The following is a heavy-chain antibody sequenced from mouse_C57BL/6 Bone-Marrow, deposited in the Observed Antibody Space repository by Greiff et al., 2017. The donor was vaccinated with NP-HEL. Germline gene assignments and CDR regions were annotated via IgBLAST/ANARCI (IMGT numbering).Heavy chain of an antibody. CDR2: IDPNSGGT. V-gene: IGHV1-72*01. CDR3: AGYCYGSGGWYFAV. J-gene: IGHJ1*03. CDR1: GYTFTSYW. D-gene: IGHD1-1*01. Sequence: QVQLQQPGADLVKPGASVKLSCKASGYTFTSYWMHWVKQRPGRGLEWIGRIDPNSGGTKFNEKFKTKATLTVDKPSSTAYMQLRSLTSEDSDVYYCAGYCYGSGGWYFAVWGTGTTVTVSS.